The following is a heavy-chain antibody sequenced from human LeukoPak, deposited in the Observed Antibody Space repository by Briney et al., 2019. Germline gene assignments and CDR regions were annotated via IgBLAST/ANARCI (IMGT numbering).Heavy chain of an antibody. Sequence: GASVKVSCKAPGGTFTSYTISWVRQAPGQGLEWMGRIIPILGIANYAQKFQGRVTITADKSTSTAYMELSSLRSEDTAVYYCTREGAVPYSNYPFYWGQGTLVTVSS. V-gene: IGHV1-69*04. CDR2: IIPILGIA. CDR3: TREGAVPYSNYPFY. CDR1: GGTFTSYT. J-gene: IGHJ4*02. D-gene: IGHD4-11*01.